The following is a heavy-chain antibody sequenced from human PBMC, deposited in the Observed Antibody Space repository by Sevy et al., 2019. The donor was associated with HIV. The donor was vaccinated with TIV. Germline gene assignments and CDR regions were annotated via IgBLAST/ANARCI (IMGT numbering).Heavy chain of an antibody. CDR3: AKDSPGGVVVVAATRYYGMDV. D-gene: IGHD2-15*01. J-gene: IGHJ6*02. Sequence: GGSLRLSCAASGFTFSSYAMSWVRQAPGKGLEWVSAISGSGGSTYYADSVKGRFTISRDNSKNTLYLQMNSLRAEDTAVFYCAKDSPGGVVVVAATRYYGMDVWGQGTTVTVSS. V-gene: IGHV3-23*01. CDR2: ISGSGGST. CDR1: GFTFSSYA.